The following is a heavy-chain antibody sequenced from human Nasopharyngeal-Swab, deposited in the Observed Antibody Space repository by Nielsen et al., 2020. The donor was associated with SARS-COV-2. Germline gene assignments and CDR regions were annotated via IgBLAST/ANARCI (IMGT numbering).Heavy chain of an antibody. Sequence: GESLKISCAASGFTFGDYYLSWIRQAPGKGLEWVSYISNSGDTIYYADSVKGRFTISRDNAKNSLYLQINSLRAEDTAMYYCARDWWVPTGVATGYNWFDPWGQGTLVTVSS. CDR2: ISNSGDTI. D-gene: IGHD2-15*01. J-gene: IGHJ5*02. CDR3: ARDWWVPTGVATGYNWFDP. V-gene: IGHV3-11*04. CDR1: GFTFGDYY.